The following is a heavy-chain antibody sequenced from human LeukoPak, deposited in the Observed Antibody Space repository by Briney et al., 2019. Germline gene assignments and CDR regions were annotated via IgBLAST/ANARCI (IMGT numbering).Heavy chain of an antibody. V-gene: IGHV3-23*01. Sequence: GGSLRLSCAASGFTFSSYAMSWVRQAPGKGLEWVSAISGSGGSTYYADSVKGRFTISRDNSKNTLYLQMNSLRAEDTAVYYCAKDRCSSGWYEGCAFDIWGRGTMVTVSS. D-gene: IGHD6-19*01. J-gene: IGHJ3*02. CDR1: GFTFSSYA. CDR3: AKDRCSSGWYEGCAFDI. CDR2: ISGSGGST.